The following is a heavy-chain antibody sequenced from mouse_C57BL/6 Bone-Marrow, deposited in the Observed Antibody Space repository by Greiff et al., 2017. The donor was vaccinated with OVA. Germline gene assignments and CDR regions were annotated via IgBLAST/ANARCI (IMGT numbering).Heavy chain of an antibody. CDR3: TTYRY. Sequence: EVHLVESGAELVRPGASVKLSCTASGFNIKDDYMHWVKERPEQGLEWIGWIDPENGYTEYASKFQGKATITADTSSKTVYLHLSSLTSEDTAVYYCTTYRYWGQGTTLTVSS. J-gene: IGHJ2*01. CDR2: IDPENGYT. V-gene: IGHV14-4*01. CDR1: GFNIKDDY.